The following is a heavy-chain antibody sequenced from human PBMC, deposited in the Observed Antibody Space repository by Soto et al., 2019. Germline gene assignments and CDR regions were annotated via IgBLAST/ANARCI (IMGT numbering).Heavy chain of an antibody. D-gene: IGHD1-1*01. CDR2: ISSSGSTI. J-gene: IGHJ3*02. CDR1: GFTFSDYY. V-gene: IGHV3-11*01. Sequence: QVQLVESGGGLVKPGGSLRLSCAASGFTFSDYYMSWIRQAPGKGLEWVSYISSSGSTIYYADSVKGRFTISRDNAKNSLYLQMNSLRAEDTAVDYCARGGSRDGVIGLERRDRAFDIWGQGTMVTVSS. CDR3: ARGGSRDGVIGLERRDRAFDI.